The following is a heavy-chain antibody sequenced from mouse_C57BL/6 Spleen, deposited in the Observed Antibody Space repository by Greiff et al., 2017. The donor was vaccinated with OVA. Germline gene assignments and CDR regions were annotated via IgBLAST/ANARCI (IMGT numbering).Heavy chain of an antibody. D-gene: IGHD4-1*02. CDR2: INPYNGGT. V-gene: IGHV1-19*01. Sequence: VQLQQSGPVLVKPGASVKMSCKASGYTFTDYYMNWVKQSHGKSLEWIGVINPYNGGTSYNQKFKGKATLTVDKSSSTAYMELNSLTSEDSAVYYCASPTNWDPDYWGQGTTLTVSS. CDR1: GYTFTDYY. CDR3: ASPTNWDPDY. J-gene: IGHJ2*01.